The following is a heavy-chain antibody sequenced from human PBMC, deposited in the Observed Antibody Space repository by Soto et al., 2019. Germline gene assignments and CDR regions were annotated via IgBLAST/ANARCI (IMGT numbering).Heavy chain of an antibody. CDR3: ARSYSRGWSRSGAYEYFQH. J-gene: IGHJ1*01. D-gene: IGHD6-19*01. Sequence: EVQLVESGGGLVQPGGSLRLSCAASGFTVSSNYMSWVRQAPGKGLEWVSVIYSGGSTYYADSVKGRFTISRDNSKNTLYLQMNSLRAEETAVYYCARSYSRGWSRSGAYEYFQHWGQGTLVTVSS. CDR1: GFTVSSNY. V-gene: IGHV3-66*01. CDR2: IYSGGST.